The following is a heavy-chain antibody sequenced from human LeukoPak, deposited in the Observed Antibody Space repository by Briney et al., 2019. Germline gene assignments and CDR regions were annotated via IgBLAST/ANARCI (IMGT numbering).Heavy chain of an antibody. CDR3: AREWLRQLDY. J-gene: IGHJ4*02. D-gene: IGHD5-12*01. Sequence: GGSLRLSCAASGFTFSSYEMNWVRQAPGKGLEWVSYISSSSSTIYYADSVKGRFTISRDNAKNSLYLQMNSLRAEDTAVYYCAREWLRQLDYWGQGTLVTVSS. CDR1: GFTFSSYE. CDR2: ISSSSSTI. V-gene: IGHV3-48*03.